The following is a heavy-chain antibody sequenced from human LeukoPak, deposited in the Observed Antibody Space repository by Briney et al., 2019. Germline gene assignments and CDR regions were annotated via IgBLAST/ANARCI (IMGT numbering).Heavy chain of an antibody. D-gene: IGHD5-12*01. J-gene: IGHJ4*02. CDR2: ISSSSSYI. V-gene: IGHV3-21*01. CDR3: ARGPSGYHNT. CDR1: GFTFDDYT. Sequence: GGSLRLSCAASGFTFDDYTMHWVRQAPGKGLEWVSSISSSSSYIYYADSVKGRFTISRDNAKNSLYLQMNSLRAEDTAVYYCARGPSGYHNTGGQGTLVTVSS.